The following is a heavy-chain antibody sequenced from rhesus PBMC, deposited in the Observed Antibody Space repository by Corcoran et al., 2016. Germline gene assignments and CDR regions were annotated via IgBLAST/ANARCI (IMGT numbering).Heavy chain of an antibody. V-gene: IGHV4-169*02. CDR3: ASPFERGRFEV. D-gene: IGHD3-34*01. CDR1: GASIGSSY. CDR2: IHGSGVSP. J-gene: IGHJ5-1*01. Sequence: QVQLQESGPGLVQPSETLSVSCAVSGASIGSSYWSGRRPAQGGGLEWLGYIHGSGVSPTYNPSLRSRLTLSVDTSRNQVSLQLSSVTAADTAVYYCASPFERGRFEVWGAGILVTVSS.